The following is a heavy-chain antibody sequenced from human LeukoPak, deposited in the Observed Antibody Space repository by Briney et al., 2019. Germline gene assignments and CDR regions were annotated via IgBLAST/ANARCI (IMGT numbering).Heavy chain of an antibody. J-gene: IGHJ5*02. CDR3: ARGLYYDYVWGSYRYYWFDP. CDR1: GRSISSYY. CDR2: IYTSGNT. Sequence: KPSETLSLTCTVSGRSISSYYWSWIRQPAGKGLEWIGRIYTSGNTNYNPTLKSRVTMSVDTYKNQFSLKLSSATAADTAVYYCARGLYYDYVWGSYRYYWFDPWGQGTLVTVSS. D-gene: IGHD3-16*02. V-gene: IGHV4-4*07.